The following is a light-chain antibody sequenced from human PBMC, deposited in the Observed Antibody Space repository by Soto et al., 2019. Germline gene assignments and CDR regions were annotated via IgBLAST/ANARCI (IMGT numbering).Light chain of an antibody. V-gene: IGKV3-20*01. CDR3: QQYGSSPPT. CDR2: DAS. J-gene: IGKJ5*01. CDR1: RSVSSY. Sequence: EIVLTQSPATLSLSPVESATLSCSATRSVSSYLAWYQQKPGQAPRLLIYDASSRPTDIPARFSGSGSGTDFTLTSSRLEPEEFAVYYCQQYGSSPPTFGQGTRLEIK.